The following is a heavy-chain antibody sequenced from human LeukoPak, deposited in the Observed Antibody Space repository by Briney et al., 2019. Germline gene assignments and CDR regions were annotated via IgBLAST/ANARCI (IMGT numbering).Heavy chain of an antibody. CDR1: GYSFISYW. CDR3: ARQSYSYYGSGSYDNWFDP. J-gene: IGHJ5*02. D-gene: IGHD3-10*01. V-gene: IGHV5-51*01. Sequence: GESLQIFCKGSGYSFISYWIGWVRQMPGKGVEGMGIIFPGDSGTRYSPSFQGQGTISADTSIITAYLQWSSLKASDTAMYYGARQSYSYYGSGSYDNWFDPWGQGTLVTVSS. CDR2: IFPGDSGT.